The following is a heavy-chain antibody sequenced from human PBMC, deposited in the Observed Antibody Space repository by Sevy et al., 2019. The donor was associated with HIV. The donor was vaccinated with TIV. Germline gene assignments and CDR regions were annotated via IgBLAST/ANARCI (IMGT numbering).Heavy chain of an antibody. V-gene: IGHV4-61*08. CDR2: IYYSGST. Sequence: SETLSLTCTVSGGSVSSAGYYWSWIRQPPGKGLEWIGYIYYSGSTNYHPSLKSRVTISLDTSKNQFSLKLDSVTAADTAVYYCARRAYCGGDCYSRKPFFDYWGQGPLVTVSS. J-gene: IGHJ4*02. CDR3: ARRAYCGGDCYSRKPFFDY. D-gene: IGHD2-21*02. CDR1: GGSVSSAGYY.